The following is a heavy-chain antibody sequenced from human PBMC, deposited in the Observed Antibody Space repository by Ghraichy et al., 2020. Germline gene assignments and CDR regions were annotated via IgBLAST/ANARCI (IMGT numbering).Heavy chain of an antibody. CDR1: GFTFSSYS. J-gene: IGHJ2*01. D-gene: IGHD2-15*01. CDR3: ARGYCSGGSCYQYFDL. Sequence: GALRLSCAASGFTFSSYSMNWVRQAPGKGLEWVSYISSSSSTIYYADSVKGRFTISRDNAKNSLYLQMNSLRDEDTAVYYCARGYCSGGSCYQYFDLWGRGTLVTVSS. V-gene: IGHV3-48*02. CDR2: ISSSSSTI.